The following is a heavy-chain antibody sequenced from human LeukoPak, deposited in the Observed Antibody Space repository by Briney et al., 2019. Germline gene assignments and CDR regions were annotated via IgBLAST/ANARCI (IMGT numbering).Heavy chain of an antibody. D-gene: IGHD2/OR15-2a*01. CDR1: GNDW. J-gene: IGHJ4*02. Sequence: GGSLRLSCAASGNDWMHWVRQAPGKGLVWVSHINSDGSWTSYADSVKGRFTISKDNAKNTAYLQMNSLRAEDTAVYYCVSFYETYWGRGTLVTVPS. CDR2: INSDGSWT. CDR3: VSFYETY. V-gene: IGHV3-74*01.